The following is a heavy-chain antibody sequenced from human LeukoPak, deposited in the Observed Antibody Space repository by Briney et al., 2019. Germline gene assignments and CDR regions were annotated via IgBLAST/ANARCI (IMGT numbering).Heavy chain of an antibody. V-gene: IGHV3-30*18. CDR1: GFTFSSYG. CDR2: ISYDGSNK. CDR3: AKDQERGSGSRFFDY. D-gene: IGHD3-10*01. Sequence: GGSLRLSCAASGFTFSSYGMHWVRQAPGKGLEWVAVISYDGSNKYYADSVKGRFTISRDNSKNTLYLQMNSLRAEDTAVYYCAKDQERGSGSRFFDYWGQGTLVTVSS. J-gene: IGHJ4*02.